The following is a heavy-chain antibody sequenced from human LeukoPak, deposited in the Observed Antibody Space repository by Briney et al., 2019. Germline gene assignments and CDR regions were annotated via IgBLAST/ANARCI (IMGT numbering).Heavy chain of an antibody. Sequence: PGGSLRLSCAASGFTFSNYWMHWVRQAPGKGLVWVSRINSDESTTTYADSAKGGFTISRDNAKNTLYLQMNSLRAEDTAVYYCARDPGTAMGRALDYWGQGTLVTVSS. CDR3: ARDPGTAMGRALDY. CDR2: INSDESTT. J-gene: IGHJ4*02. D-gene: IGHD5-18*01. CDR1: GFTFSNYW. V-gene: IGHV3-74*01.